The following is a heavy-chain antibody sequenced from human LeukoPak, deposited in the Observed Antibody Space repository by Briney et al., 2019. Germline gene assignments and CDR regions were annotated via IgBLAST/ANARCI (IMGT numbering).Heavy chain of an antibody. V-gene: IGHV4-59*08. CDR3: ARQGGCSSTSCLDNWFDP. J-gene: IGHJ5*02. D-gene: IGHD2-2*01. CDR1: GGSISSYY. Sequence: SETLSLTCTVSGGSISSYYWSWIRQPPGKGLEWIGYIYYSGSTNYNPSLKSRVTISVDTSKNQFSLKLSSVTAADTAVYYCARQGGCSSTSCLDNWFDPWGQGTLVTVSS. CDR2: IYYSGST.